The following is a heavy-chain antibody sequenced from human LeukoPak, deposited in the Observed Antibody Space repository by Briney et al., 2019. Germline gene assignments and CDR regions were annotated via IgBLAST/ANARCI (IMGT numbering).Heavy chain of an antibody. J-gene: IGHJ6*03. CDR3: AKGSGSSWYFYYYMDV. CDR2: ISGSGDST. CDR1: GFAFSNYA. V-gene: IGHV3-23*01. Sequence: GGSLRLSCAASGFAFSNYAMSWVRQAPGKGLEWVSTISGSGDSTYYADSVKGRFTISRDNSKNTLYLQMNSLRAEDTAVYYCAKGSGSSWYFYYYMDVWGKGTTVTVSS. D-gene: IGHD6-13*01.